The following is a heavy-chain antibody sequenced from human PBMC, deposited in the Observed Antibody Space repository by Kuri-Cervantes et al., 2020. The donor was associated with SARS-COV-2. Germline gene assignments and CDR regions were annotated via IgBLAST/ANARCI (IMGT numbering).Heavy chain of an antibody. J-gene: IGHJ4*02. CDR3: ARNPARSSRGYSYGYFDY. D-gene: IGHD5-18*01. V-gene: IGHV3-74*01. CDR2: INSDGSST. Sequence: GGSLRLSCAASGLTFSSYWMHWVRQAPGKGLVWVSHINSDGSSTSYADSVKGRFTISRDNAKNTLYLQMNSLRAEDTAVYYCARNPARSSRGYSYGYFDYWGQGTLVTVSS. CDR1: GLTFSSYW.